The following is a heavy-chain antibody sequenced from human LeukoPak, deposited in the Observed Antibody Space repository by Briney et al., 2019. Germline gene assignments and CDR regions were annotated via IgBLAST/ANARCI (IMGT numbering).Heavy chain of an antibody. Sequence: ASVKVSCKASGYSFSSYGICWVRQAPGQGLERLGWNSAYKGNTHYEQKLQGRFTMTTDTSTSTAYMELRSLRSDDTAVYYCARAIAVAGTTMDFQRWGQGTLVTVSS. D-gene: IGHD6-19*01. CDR1: GYSFSSYG. CDR2: NSAYKGNT. V-gene: IGHV1-18*01. J-gene: IGHJ1*01. CDR3: ARAIAVAGTTMDFQR.